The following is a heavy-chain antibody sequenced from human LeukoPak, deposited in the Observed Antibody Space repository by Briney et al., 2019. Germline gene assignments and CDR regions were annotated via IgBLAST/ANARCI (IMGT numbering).Heavy chain of an antibody. CDR2: IKEDGTEK. D-gene: IGHD2-2*01. V-gene: IGHV3-7*05. CDR3: ATGGAVPAI. CDR1: GFSFSGYW. Sequence: GGSLRLSCAASGFSFSGYWMTWVRQAPGQGLEWVANIKEDGTEKHYVDSVKGRFTVSRDNAENSLYLLMNNLRADDTAVYYGATGGAVPAIRGQGTPVTVSS. J-gene: IGHJ4*02.